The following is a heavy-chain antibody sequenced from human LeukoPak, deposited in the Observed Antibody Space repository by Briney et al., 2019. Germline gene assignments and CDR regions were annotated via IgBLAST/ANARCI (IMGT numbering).Heavy chain of an antibody. D-gene: IGHD6-6*01. Sequence: GRSLRLSCAASGFTFSSYAMHWVRQAPGKGLEWVAVISYDGSNKYYADSVKGRFTISRDNSKNTLYLQMNSLRAEDTAVYYCARDPSIAAPRVYWGQGTLVTVSS. CDR1: GFTFSSYA. V-gene: IGHV3-30-3*01. CDR3: ARDPSIAAPRVY. J-gene: IGHJ4*02. CDR2: ISYDGSNK.